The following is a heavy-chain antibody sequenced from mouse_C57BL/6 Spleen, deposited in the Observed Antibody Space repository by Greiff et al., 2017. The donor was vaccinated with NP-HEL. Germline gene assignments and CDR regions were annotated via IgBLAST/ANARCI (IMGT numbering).Heavy chain of an antibody. Sequence: EVKLQESGGGLVKPGGSLKLSCAASGFTFSSYAMSWVRQTPEKRLEWVATISDGGSYTYYPDNVKGRFTISRDNAKNNLYLQMSHLKSEDTAMYYCARDPATVSDVWGTGTTVTVSS. D-gene: IGHD1-1*01. CDR3: ARDPATVSDV. CDR1: GFTFSSYA. CDR2: ISDGGSYT. V-gene: IGHV5-4*01. J-gene: IGHJ1*03.